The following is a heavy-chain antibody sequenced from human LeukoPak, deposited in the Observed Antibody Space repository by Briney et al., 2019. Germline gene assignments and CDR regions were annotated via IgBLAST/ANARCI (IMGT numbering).Heavy chain of an antibody. CDR3: ARGITMVRGAQRYYFDY. CDR2: IIPIFGTA. D-gene: IGHD3-10*01. Sequence: SVKVSCKASGGTFSSYAISWVRQAPGQGLEWMGGIIPIFGTANYAQKFQGRVTITTDESTSTAYMGLSSLRSEDTAVYYCARGITMVRGAQRYYFDYWGQGTLVTVSS. CDR1: GGTFSSYA. J-gene: IGHJ4*02. V-gene: IGHV1-69*05.